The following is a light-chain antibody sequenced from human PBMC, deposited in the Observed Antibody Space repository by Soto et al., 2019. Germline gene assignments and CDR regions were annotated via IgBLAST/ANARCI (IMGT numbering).Light chain of an antibody. J-gene: IGKJ5*01. CDR3: QQSHSTPIT. V-gene: IGKV1-39*01. CDR1: QSISNY. CDR2: AAS. Sequence: DIQMTQSPSSLSASVGDRVTIACRASQSISNYLNWYQQKPGKPPKVLIYAASSLQSGVPSRFSGSGSGTDFTLTITSLQREDFATYYCQQSHSTPITFGQGTRLEIK.